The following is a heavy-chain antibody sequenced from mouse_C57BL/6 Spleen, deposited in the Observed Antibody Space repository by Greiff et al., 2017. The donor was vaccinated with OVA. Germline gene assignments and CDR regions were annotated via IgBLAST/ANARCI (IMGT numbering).Heavy chain of an antibody. D-gene: IGHD1-1*01. V-gene: IGHV5-4*03. CDR1: GFTFSSYA. CDR3: ARGGNYYGSSWAY. J-gene: IGHJ3*01. Sequence: EVKLVESGGGLVKPGGSLKLSCAASGFTFSSYAMSWVRQTPEKRLEWVATISDGGSYTYYPDNVKGRFTISRDNAKNNLYLQMSHLKSEDTAMYYCARGGNYYGSSWAYWGQGTLVTVSA. CDR2: ISDGGSYT.